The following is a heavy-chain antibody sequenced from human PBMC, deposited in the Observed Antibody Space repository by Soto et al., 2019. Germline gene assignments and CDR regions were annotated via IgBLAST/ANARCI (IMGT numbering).Heavy chain of an antibody. J-gene: IGHJ5*02. CDR3: ARENYGDYLNWFDP. CDR1: GFTFSSYS. Sequence: EVQLVESGGGLVQPGGSLRLSCAASGFTFSSYSMNWVRQAPGKGLEWVSYISSSRITIYYADCVKGRFTIYRDNAKNSLYLQMNSLRDEDTAVYYCARENYGDYLNWFDPWGQGTLVTVSS. CDR2: ISSSRITI. V-gene: IGHV3-48*02. D-gene: IGHD4-17*01.